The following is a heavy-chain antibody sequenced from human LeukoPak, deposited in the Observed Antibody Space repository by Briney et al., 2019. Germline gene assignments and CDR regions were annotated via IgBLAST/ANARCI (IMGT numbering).Heavy chain of an antibody. CDR3: ARGQGYHRYGYFDL. V-gene: IGHV4-34*01. J-gene: IGHJ2*01. Sequence: PSETLSLTCAVYGGSFSGYYWSWIRQPPGKGLEWIGEINHSGSTNYNPSLKSRVTISVDTSKNQFSLKLSSVTAADTAVYYCARGQGYHRYGYFDLWGRGTLVTVSS. D-gene: IGHD3-9*01. CDR1: GGSFSGYY. CDR2: INHSGST.